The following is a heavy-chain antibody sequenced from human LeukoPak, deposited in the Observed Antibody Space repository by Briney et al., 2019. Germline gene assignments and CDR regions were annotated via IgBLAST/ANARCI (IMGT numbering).Heavy chain of an antibody. CDR1: GFTVSSNY. D-gene: IGHD3-10*01. Sequence: GGSLRLSCAASGFTVSSNYMSWVRQAPGKGLEWVSIIYSDGSTYYADSVKGRFTISRDNSKNTLYLQMYSLRAEDTAVYYCARVTFNYFGSGDAFDIWGQGTMVTVSS. CDR2: IYSDGST. J-gene: IGHJ3*02. CDR3: ARVTFNYFGSGDAFDI. V-gene: IGHV3-66*01.